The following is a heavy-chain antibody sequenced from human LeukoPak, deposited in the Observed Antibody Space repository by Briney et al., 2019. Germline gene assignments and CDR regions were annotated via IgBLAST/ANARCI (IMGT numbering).Heavy chain of an antibody. D-gene: IGHD6-19*01. CDR2: IYYSGST. CDR3: SRSVAGTGDFDY. Sequence: KSSETLSLTCTVSGGSISSSSYYWGWIRQPPGKGLEWIGCIYYSGSTYYNPSLKSRVTISVDTSKNQFSLKLSSVTAADTAVYYCSRSVAGTGDFDYWGQGTLVTVSS. CDR1: GGSISSSSYY. J-gene: IGHJ4*02. V-gene: IGHV4-39*01.